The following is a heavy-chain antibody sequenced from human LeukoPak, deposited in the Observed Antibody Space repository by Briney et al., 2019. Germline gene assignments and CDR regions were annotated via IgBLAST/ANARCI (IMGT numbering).Heavy chain of an antibody. J-gene: IGHJ3*02. CDR3: AKLSGSFPLDI. D-gene: IGHD1-26*01. CDR1: GFTFSSYA. V-gene: IGHV3-23*01. CDR2: INKGGDNT. Sequence: GGSLGLSCAASGFTFSSYAMSWVRQAPGKGLEWVSAINKGGDNTYYADSVKGRFTISRDNSKNTLYLQMNSLRAEDTAIYYCAKLSGSFPLDIWGQGTMVPVSS.